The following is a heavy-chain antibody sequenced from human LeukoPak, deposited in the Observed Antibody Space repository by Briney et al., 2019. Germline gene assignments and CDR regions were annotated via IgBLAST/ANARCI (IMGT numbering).Heavy chain of an antibody. CDR1: GGSISSGSYY. J-gene: IGHJ4*02. D-gene: IGHD6-13*01. Sequence: SETLSLTCTVSGGSISSGSYYWSWIRQPAGKGLEWIGRIYTSGSTNYNPSLKSRVTISVDRSKNQFSLKLSSVTAADTAVYYCARGEAGLFDYWGQGTLVTVSS. CDR3: ARGEAGLFDY. V-gene: IGHV4-61*02. CDR2: IYTSGST.